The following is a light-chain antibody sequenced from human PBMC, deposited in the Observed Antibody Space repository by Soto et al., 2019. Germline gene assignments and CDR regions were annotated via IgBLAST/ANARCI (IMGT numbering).Light chain of an antibody. CDR1: QSVSSL. CDR2: DAS. Sequence: EFVLTQSPATLSLSPGERATLSCRASQSVSSLLAWYQQKPGQAPRLLIYDASSRATGIPARFSGSGSGTDFTLTISSLEHEDSAVYYCHQRSNWPPSFCPGTTVDIK. CDR3: HQRSNWPPS. V-gene: IGKV3-11*01. J-gene: IGKJ3*01.